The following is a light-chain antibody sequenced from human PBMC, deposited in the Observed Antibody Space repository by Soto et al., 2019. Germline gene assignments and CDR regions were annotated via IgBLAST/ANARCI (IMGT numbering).Light chain of an antibody. Sequence: IVLTQSPSTLSLSPGERATLSCRASQSVSSYLAWYQQKPGQAPRLLIYGASSRATGIPDRFSGSGSGTDFTLTISGLEPEDFAVYYCQQYGNSRGTFGQGTKVDIK. CDR3: QQYGNSRGT. V-gene: IGKV3-20*01. J-gene: IGKJ1*01. CDR1: QSVSSY. CDR2: GAS.